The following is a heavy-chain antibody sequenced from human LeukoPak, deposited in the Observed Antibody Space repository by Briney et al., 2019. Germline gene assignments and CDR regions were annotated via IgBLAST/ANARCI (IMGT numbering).Heavy chain of an antibody. CDR1: GFSLSTRGMC. J-gene: IGHJ4*02. Sequence: SSPTLVNPTQTLTLTCTFSGFSLSTRGMCVSWILQPPGKALEWLARIDWDDDKYYSTSLKTRLTISKDTSKNQVVLTVTNMDPVDTATYYCVGVNYYDTSLGFAWGQGTLVTVSS. D-gene: IGHD3-22*01. CDR3: VGVNYYDTSLGFA. V-gene: IGHV2-70*11. CDR2: IDWDDDK.